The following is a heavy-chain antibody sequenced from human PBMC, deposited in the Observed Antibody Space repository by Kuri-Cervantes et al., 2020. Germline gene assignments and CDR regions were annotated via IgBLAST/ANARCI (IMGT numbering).Heavy chain of an antibody. J-gene: IGHJ3*02. CDR2: ISSSSSYI. D-gene: IGHD3-9*01. CDR1: GFTFSNYA. Sequence: GESLKISCGASGFTFSNYAMNWVRQAPGKGLEWVSSISSSSSYIYYADSVKGRFTISRDNAKNSLYLQMNSLRAEDTAVYYCARDDILTGYYLLGAFDIWGQGTMVTVSS. V-gene: IGHV3-21*01. CDR3: ARDDILTGYYLLGAFDI.